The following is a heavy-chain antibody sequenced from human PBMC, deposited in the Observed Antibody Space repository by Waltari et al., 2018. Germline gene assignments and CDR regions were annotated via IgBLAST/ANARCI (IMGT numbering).Heavy chain of an antibody. CDR1: GYTFTGYY. J-gene: IGHJ4*02. CDR3: TVNYVKYYFDY. CDR2: INPNSGGT. Sequence: QVQLVQSGAEVKKPGASVKVSCKASGYTFTGYYMHWVRQAPGQGLEWMGWINPNSGGTNYAQKFQGRVTMTRDTSTSTVYMELSSLRSEDTAVYYCTVNYVKYYFDYWGQGTLVTVSS. V-gene: IGHV1-2*02. D-gene: IGHD1-7*01.